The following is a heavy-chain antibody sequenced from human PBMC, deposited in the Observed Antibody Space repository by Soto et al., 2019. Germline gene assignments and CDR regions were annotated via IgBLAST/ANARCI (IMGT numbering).Heavy chain of an antibody. Sequence: XSVKVSCKASGYTFTSYDINWVRQATGQGLEWMGWVNPNSGNTGYAQKFQGRVTMTRNTSISTAYMELSSLRSEDTAVYYCARNPDSTDSSGSGFGPWGQGTLVTVSS. CDR3: ARNPDSTDSSGSGFGP. D-gene: IGHD3-22*01. J-gene: IGHJ5*02. CDR2: VNPNSGNT. V-gene: IGHV1-8*01. CDR1: GYTFTSYD.